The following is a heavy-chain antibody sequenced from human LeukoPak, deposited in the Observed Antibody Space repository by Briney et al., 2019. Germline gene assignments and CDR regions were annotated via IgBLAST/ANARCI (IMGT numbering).Heavy chain of an antibody. J-gene: IGHJ4*02. V-gene: IGHV3-30*18. Sequence: PGRSLRLSCAASGFTFSGSGMHWVRQAPGKGLEWVAVISYDGSKIYCADSVKGRFTISRDNSKNTLYLQMNSLRADDTAVYHCAKPPPASSIWHGVEYWGQGTLVTVSS. CDR2: ISYDGSKI. CDR3: AKPPPASSIWHGVEY. CDR1: GFTFSGSG. D-gene: IGHD6-13*01.